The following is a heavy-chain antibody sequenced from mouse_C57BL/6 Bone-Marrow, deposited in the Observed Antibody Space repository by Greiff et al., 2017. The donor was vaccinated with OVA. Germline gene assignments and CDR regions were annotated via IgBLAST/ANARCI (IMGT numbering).Heavy chain of an antibody. CDR1: GFTFSSYA. D-gene: IGHD1-1*01. Sequence: EVKLQESGGGLVKPGGSLKLSCAASGFTFSSYAMSWVRQTPEKRLEWVATISDGGSYTYYPDNVKGRFTISRDTAKNNLYLQMRHLKSEDTAMYYGARALYYYGSSLWCFDVWGTGTTVTVSS. CDR2: ISDGGSYT. V-gene: IGHV5-4*03. J-gene: IGHJ1*03. CDR3: ARALYYYGSSLWCFDV.